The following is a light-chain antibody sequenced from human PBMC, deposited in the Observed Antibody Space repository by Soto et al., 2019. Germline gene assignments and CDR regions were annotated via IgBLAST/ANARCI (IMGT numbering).Light chain of an antibody. J-gene: IGLJ1*01. V-gene: IGLV2-11*01. CDR3: CSYAVTFYV. Sequence: QSALTQPRSVSGSPGQSVTISCTGPSIDVGGSNYVSWYQQHPGKATKLMIYDVSERPSGVPDRFSGSKSGNTASLTISGLQAEDEADYYCCSYAVTFYVFGTGTKLTVL. CDR2: DVS. CDR1: SIDVGGSNY.